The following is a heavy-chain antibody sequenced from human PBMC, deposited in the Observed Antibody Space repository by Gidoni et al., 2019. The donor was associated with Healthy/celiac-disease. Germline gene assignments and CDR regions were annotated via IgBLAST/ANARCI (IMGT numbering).Heavy chain of an antibody. J-gene: IGHJ3*02. Sequence: QVQLVQSGAGVKKPGASVKVSCKASGYTFTSYAMHWLRQAPGQRLEWMGWINAGNGNTKYSQKFQGRVTITRDTSASTAYMELSSLRSEDTAVYYCASSERGYSSGVAFDIWGQGTMVTVSS. CDR1: GYTFTSYA. CDR3: ASSERGYSSGVAFDI. V-gene: IGHV1-3*01. D-gene: IGHD6-19*01. CDR2: INAGNGNT.